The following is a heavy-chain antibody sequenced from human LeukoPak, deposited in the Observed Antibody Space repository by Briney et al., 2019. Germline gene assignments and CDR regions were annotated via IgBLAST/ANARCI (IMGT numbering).Heavy chain of an antibody. D-gene: IGHD4-17*01. CDR1: GYTFSSYS. CDR3: ARLGVVYGDYHY. V-gene: IGHV3-48*02. CDR2: ISSSSSTI. Sequence: GGSLRLSCAASGYTFSSYSINWVRQAPGKGLEWVSYISSSSSTIYYADSVKGRFTISRGNAKNTLFLQMNSLRDDDTAVYYFARLGVVYGDYHYWGQGTLVTVSS. J-gene: IGHJ4*02.